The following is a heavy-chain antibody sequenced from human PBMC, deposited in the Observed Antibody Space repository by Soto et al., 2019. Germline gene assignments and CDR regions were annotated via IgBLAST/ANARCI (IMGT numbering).Heavy chain of an antibody. V-gene: IGHV4-39*01. Sequence: SETLSLTCSVSSASLSSSTYYWSWIRQPPGRGPEWIGSIYYSGNTYYKPSLKSRVSISIDTSRNQFSLKLTSVTAADTGVYYCASSPPFHYWGQGTMVTVSS. CDR1: SASLSSSTYY. CDR3: ASSPPFHY. J-gene: IGHJ4*03. CDR2: IYYSGNT.